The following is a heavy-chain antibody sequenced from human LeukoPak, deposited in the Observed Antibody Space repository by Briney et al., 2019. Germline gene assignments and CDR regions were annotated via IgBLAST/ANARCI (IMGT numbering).Heavy chain of an antibody. V-gene: IGHV4-31*03. CDR2: IYYSGST. J-gene: IGHJ4*02. CDR3: ARESAPNYDLDY. CDR1: GGSISSGGYY. Sequence: PSQTLSLTCTVSGGSISSGGYYWRWIRQHPGKGLEWIGYIYYSGSTYYNPSLKSRVTISVDTSKNQFSLKLSSVTAADTAVYYCARESAPNYDLDYWGQGTLVTVSS. D-gene: IGHD4/OR15-4a*01.